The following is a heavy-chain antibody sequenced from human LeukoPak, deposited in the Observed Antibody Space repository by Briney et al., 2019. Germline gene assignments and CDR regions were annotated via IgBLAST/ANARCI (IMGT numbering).Heavy chain of an antibody. CDR3: ARDRQGSSSPYAFDI. Sequence: GGSLRLSCAASGFTFSSYGINWVRQAPGKGLEWVSYISSRSSTIYYADSVKGRFTISRDNAKNSLYLQMNSLRAEDTAVYYCARDRQGSSSPYAFDIWGQGTMVTVSS. CDR1: GFTFSSYG. J-gene: IGHJ3*02. D-gene: IGHD6-13*01. V-gene: IGHV3-48*01. CDR2: ISSRSSTI.